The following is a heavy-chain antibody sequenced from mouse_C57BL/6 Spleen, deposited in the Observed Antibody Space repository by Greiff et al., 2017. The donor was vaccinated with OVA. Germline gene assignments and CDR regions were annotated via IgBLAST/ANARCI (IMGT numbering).Heavy chain of an antibody. D-gene: IGHD1-3*01. CDR2: INPNNGGT. Sequence: EVQLVESGPELVKPGASVKMSCKASGYTFTDYNMHWVKQSHGKSLEWIGYINPNNGGTSYNQKFKGKATLTVNKSSSTAYMELRSLTSEDSAVYYCARPEWPFDYWGQGTTLTVSS. CDR3: ARPEWPFDY. V-gene: IGHV1-22*01. CDR1: GYTFTDYN. J-gene: IGHJ2*01.